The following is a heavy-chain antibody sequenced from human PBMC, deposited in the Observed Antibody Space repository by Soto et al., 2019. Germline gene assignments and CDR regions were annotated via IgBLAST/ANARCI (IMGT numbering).Heavy chain of an antibody. Sequence: GASVKVSCKASGYTFTSYGISWVRQAPAQGLEWMGWISAYNGNTNYAQKLQGRVTMTTDTSTSTAYVELRSLRSDDTAVYYCARDTRYYYGSSGCMVAWGQGTTVTVSS. D-gene: IGHD3-22*01. CDR1: GYTFTSYG. V-gene: IGHV1-18*01. CDR2: ISAYNGNT. CDR3: ARDTRYYYGSSGCMVA. J-gene: IGHJ6*02.